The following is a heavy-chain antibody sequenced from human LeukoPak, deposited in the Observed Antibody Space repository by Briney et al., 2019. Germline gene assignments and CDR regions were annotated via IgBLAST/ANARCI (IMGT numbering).Heavy chain of an antibody. J-gene: IGHJ4*02. CDR2: IWYDGSNK. V-gene: IGHV3-33*01. CDR3: ARLNLGYGYFLEATKRDY. D-gene: IGHD5-18*01. CDR1: GFTFSSFA. Sequence: GRSLRLSCAASGFTFSSFAMHWVRQAPGKGLEWVTVIWYDGSNKYYADSVQGRFTISRDNSKNTLYLQMNSLRAEDTAVYYCARLNLGYGYFLEATKRDYWGQGTLVTVSS.